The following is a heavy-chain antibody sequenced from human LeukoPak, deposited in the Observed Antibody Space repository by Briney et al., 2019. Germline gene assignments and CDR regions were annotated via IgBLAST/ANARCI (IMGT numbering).Heavy chain of an antibody. CDR1: GGSFSGYY. D-gene: IGHD3-16*01. CDR2: INHSGST. J-gene: IGHJ4*02. V-gene: IGHV4-34*01. Sequence: SETLSLTCAVYGGSFSGYYWSWIRQPPGKGLEWIGEINHSGSTNYNPSLKSRVTISVDTSKNQFSLKLSSATAADTAVYYCARAAGGFREDYWGQGTLVTVSS. CDR3: ARAAGGFREDY.